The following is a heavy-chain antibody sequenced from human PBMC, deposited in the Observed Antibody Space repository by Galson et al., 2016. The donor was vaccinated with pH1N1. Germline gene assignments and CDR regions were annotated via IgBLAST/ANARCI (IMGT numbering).Heavy chain of an antibody. D-gene: IGHD4/OR15-4a*01. CDR2: IYESGIT. CDR1: GASISTGDYY. J-gene: IGHJ5*02. V-gene: IGHV4-30-4*01. CDR3: ARERRIRDYGVGNWFDP. Sequence: TLSLTCTVSGASISTGDYYWSWLRQSPGKGLGWIVDIYESGITHYSSALKSRLSISVDTSKNQFSLKLTSVTAADTAVYYCARERRIRDYGVGNWFDPWGQGTLVTVSS.